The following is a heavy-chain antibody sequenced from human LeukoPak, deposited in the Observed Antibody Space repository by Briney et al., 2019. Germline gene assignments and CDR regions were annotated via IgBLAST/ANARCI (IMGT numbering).Heavy chain of an antibody. J-gene: IGHJ3*02. CDR3: ARERMSTMIVVDHDAFDI. Sequence: GGSLRLSCAASGFTFSSYSMNWVRQAPGKGLEWVSSISSSSSYIYYADSVKGRFTISRDNAKNSLYLQMNSLRAEDTAVYYCARERMSTMIVVDHDAFDIWGQGTMVTVSS. V-gene: IGHV3-21*01. CDR2: ISSSSSYI. D-gene: IGHD3-22*01. CDR1: GFTFSSYS.